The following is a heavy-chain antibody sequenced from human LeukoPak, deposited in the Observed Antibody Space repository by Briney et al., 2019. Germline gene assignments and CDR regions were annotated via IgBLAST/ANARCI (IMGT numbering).Heavy chain of an antibody. V-gene: IGHV3-23*01. CDR3: AKGLCSTSCYSVPDHV. Sequence: GGSLRLSCAASGFIFSTYAMSWVRQAPGKGLEWVSAISGSGGSTFYADSVKGRFTISRDNSKNTLYLQMNSLRAEDTAVYYCAKGLCSTSCYSVPDHVWGQGTTVTVSS. D-gene: IGHD2-2*01. J-gene: IGHJ6*02. CDR1: GFIFSTYA. CDR2: ISGSGGST.